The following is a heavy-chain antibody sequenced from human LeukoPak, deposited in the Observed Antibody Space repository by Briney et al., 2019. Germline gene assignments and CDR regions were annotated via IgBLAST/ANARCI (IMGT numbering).Heavy chain of an antibody. J-gene: IGHJ4*02. V-gene: IGHV4-39*01. D-gene: IGHD4-17*01. CDR2: IYYSGST. CDR1: GGSISSSSYY. Sequence: PSETLSLTCTVSGGSISSSSYYWGWIRQPPGKGLEWIGSIYYSGSTYYNPSLKSRVTISVDTSKNQFSRKLSSVTAADTAVYYCARGQGTVTTHWGQGTLVTVSS. CDR3: ARGQGTVTTH.